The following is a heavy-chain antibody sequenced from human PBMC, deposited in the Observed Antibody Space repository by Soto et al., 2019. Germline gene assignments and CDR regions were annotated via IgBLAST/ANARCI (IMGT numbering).Heavy chain of an antibody. CDR3: SRLFSIHCSGGNCPDISDI. Sequence: SETLSLTCTVSGGSISSYYWSWIRQPPGKGLEWIGYIHYSGRTNYNPSLRSRISKTLDTSKNQFSLKLNSVTAADTAVYYCSRLFSIHCSGGNCPDISDIWGQGTMVTVSS. V-gene: IGHV4-59*08. CDR1: GGSISSYY. CDR2: IHYSGRT. J-gene: IGHJ3*02. D-gene: IGHD2-15*01.